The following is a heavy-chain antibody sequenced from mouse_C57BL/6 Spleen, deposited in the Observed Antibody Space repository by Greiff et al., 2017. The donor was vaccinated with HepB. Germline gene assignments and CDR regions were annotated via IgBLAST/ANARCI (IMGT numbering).Heavy chain of an antibody. CDR1: GFSLTSYG. Sequence: VKLMESGPGLVAPSQSLSITCTVSGFSLTSYGVHWVRQPPGKGLEWLVVIWRAGSTTYNSALTSRLSISKDNSTSHVFLTMNSLQTDDTAMSSCARHGGSSSFDYWGHGTTLTVSS. CDR2: IWRAGST. CDR3: ARHGGSSSFDY. V-gene: IGHV2-6-1*01. J-gene: IGHJ2*01.